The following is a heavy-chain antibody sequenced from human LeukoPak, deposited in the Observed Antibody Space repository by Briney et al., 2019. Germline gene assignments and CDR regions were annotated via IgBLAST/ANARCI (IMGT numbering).Heavy chain of an antibody. J-gene: IGHJ6*03. V-gene: IGHV4-39*07. Sequence: PSETLSLTCTVSGGSINTNSYSWGWLRQPPGKGLEWIGEINHSGSTNYNPSLKSRVTISVDTSKNQFSLRLSSVTAADTAVYYCARVASSSYYYYYMDVWGKGTTVTVSS. CDR2: INHSGST. CDR3: ARVASSSYYYYYMDV. CDR1: GGSINTNSYS. D-gene: IGHD6-13*01.